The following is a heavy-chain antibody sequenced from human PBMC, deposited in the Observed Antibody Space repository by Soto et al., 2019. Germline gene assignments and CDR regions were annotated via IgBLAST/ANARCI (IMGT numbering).Heavy chain of an antibody. D-gene: IGHD2-2*01. Sequence: GASVKVSCKVSGYTLTELSMHWVRQAPGKGLEWMGGFDPEDGETIYAQKFQGRVTMTTDTSTSTAYMELKSLRSDDTAVYYCARAQAGYCSSTSCSTQRRGIGYYYYYMDVWGKGTTVTVSS. CDR2: FDPEDGET. CDR3: ARAQAGYCSSTSCSTQRRGIGYYYYYMDV. V-gene: IGHV1-24*01. J-gene: IGHJ6*03. CDR1: GYTLTELS.